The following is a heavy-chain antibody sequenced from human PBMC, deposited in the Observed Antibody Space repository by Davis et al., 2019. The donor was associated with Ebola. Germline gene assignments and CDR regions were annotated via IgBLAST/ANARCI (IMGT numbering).Heavy chain of an antibody. CDR3: ARVPRYQLDFDY. D-gene: IGHD2-2*01. V-gene: IGHV4-59*12. CDR2: IYYSGST. CDR1: GGSISSYY. J-gene: IGHJ4*02. Sequence: PSETLSLTCTVSGGSISSYYWSWIRQPPGKGLEWIGYIYYSGSTNCNPSLKSRVAISVDMSKNQFSLKLSSVTAADTAVYYCARVPRYQLDFDYWGQGTLVTVSS.